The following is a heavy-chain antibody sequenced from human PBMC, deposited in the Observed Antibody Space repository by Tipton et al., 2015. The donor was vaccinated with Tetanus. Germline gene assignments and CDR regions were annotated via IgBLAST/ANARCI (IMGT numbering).Heavy chain of an antibody. J-gene: IGHJ4*02. CDR3: TTSGIVGSGSRVDY. CDR1: GLFFHNAW. Sequence: SLRLSCTTSGLFFHNAWMNWVRQAPGKGLEWVGRIKSKTDGGTTGYAARVKDRFSISRDDSKNTLFLLMNSLKTEDTAVYYCTTSGIVGSGSRVDYWGRGALVTVTS. D-gene: IGHD1-26*01. CDR2: IKSKTDGGTT. V-gene: IGHV3-15*07.